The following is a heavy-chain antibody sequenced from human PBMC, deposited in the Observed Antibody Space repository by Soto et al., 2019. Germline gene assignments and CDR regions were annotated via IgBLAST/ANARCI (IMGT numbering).Heavy chain of an antibody. V-gene: IGHV6-1*01. D-gene: IGHD3-3*01. J-gene: IGHJ6*02. CDR1: GDSVSSNSAA. CDR2: TYYGSEWYF. Sequence: PSQTFSLTCAISGDSVSSNSAAWNWIRQSPSRGLEWLGRTYYGSEWYFDYAESVKSRITINPDTSKNQLSLQMNSVTPEDTAVYFCVRSWHLFGYYYMDVWGQGTTVTVSS. CDR3: VRSWHLFGYYYMDV.